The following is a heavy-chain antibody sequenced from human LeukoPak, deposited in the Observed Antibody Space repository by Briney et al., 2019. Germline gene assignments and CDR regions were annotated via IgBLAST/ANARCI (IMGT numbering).Heavy chain of an antibody. CDR2: INHSGGST. D-gene: IGHD6-19*01. CDR1: GYTFTSYY. V-gene: IGHV1-46*01. J-gene: IGHJ4*02. Sequence: ASVNVSCKASGYTFTSYYMHWVRQAPGQGLEWMGIINHSGGSTSYAQNFQGRVTMTRDTSISTAYMELSRLRSDDTAVYYCARDPPYIAVASYYFDYWGQGTLVTVSS. CDR3: ARDPPYIAVASYYFDY.